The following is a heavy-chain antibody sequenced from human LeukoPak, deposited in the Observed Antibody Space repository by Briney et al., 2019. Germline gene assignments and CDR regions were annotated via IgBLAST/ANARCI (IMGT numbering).Heavy chain of an antibody. CDR2: IYTSGST. V-gene: IGHV4-61*02. D-gene: IGHD3-22*01. CDR3: AREVWSSGFVGSDY. Sequence: SQTLSLTCTVSGGSISSGSYYWSWIRQPAGKGLEWIGRIYTSGSTNYNPSLKRRVTISVDTSKNQFSLKLSSVTAADTAVYYCAREVWSSGFVGSDYWGQGTLVTVSS. CDR1: GGSISSGSYY. J-gene: IGHJ4*02.